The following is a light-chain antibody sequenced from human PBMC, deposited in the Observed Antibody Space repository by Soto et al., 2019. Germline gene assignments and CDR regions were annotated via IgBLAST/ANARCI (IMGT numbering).Light chain of an antibody. Sequence: DIQMIQSPSSLSASVGDRVTITCQANQEISNYLNWYQQKPGKAHKLLIYDASYLERGVPSRFSGHGSGTDFTFTISSLQPEDFATYYCQQYDHLPRTFGRGTKVEIK. CDR2: DAS. CDR1: QEISNY. CDR3: QQYDHLPRT. V-gene: IGKV1-33*01. J-gene: IGKJ1*01.